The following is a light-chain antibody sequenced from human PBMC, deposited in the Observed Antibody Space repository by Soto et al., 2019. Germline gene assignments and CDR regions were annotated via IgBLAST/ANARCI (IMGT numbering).Light chain of an antibody. V-gene: IGKV3-20*01. CDR3: QQHGSPPWA. J-gene: IGKJ1*01. CDR1: QSVGSSF. Sequence: IVLTQSPGTLSLSPGERATLSCRASQSVGSSFLAWYQQKRGQAPRILIYAASNRASGIPDRFSGSGSGSDFTLTISRLEPEDFAVYYCQQHGSPPWAFGQGTRVEI. CDR2: AAS.